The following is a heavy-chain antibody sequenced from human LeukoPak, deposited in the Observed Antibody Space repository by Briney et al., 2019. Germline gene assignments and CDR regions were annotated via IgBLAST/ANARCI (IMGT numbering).Heavy chain of an antibody. CDR1: GYTFTSYY. Sequence: GASVKVSCKASGYTFTSYYMHWVRQAPGQGLEWMGIINPSGGSTNYAQKFQGRVTMTRDTSTSTVYMELSSLRAEDTALYYCAKEAESSGWYWFDPWGQGTLVTVSS. D-gene: IGHD6-19*01. CDR2: INPSGGST. J-gene: IGHJ5*02. CDR3: AKEAESSGWYWFDP. V-gene: IGHV1-46*01.